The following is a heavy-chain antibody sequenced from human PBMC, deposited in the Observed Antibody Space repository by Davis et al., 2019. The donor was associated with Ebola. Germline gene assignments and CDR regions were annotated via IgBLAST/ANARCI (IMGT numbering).Heavy chain of an antibody. V-gene: IGHV4-34*01. J-gene: IGHJ6*04. CDR1: GGSFSGYY. CDR3: ARENYFYYGMDV. Sequence: SETLSLTCAVYGGSFSGYYWSWIRQPPGKGLEWIGEINHSGSTNYNPSLKSRVTISVDTSKNQFSLKLSSVTAADTAVYYCARENYFYYGMDVWGKGTTVTVSS. CDR2: INHSGST.